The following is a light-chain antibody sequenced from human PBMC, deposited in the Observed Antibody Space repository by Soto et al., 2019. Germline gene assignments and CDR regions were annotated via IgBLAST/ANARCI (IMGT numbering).Light chain of an antibody. CDR2: GNS. V-gene: IGLV1-40*01. J-gene: IGLJ1*01. CDR1: SSNIGAGYD. Sequence: QSVLTQPPSVSGAPGQRLTISCTGSSSNIGAGYDVHWYQQFPGTAPKLLIYGNSNRPSGVPDRFSGSKSGTSASLAITGLQAEDEADYNCQSYDSSLSGVFGSGTKLTVL. CDR3: QSYDSSLSGV.